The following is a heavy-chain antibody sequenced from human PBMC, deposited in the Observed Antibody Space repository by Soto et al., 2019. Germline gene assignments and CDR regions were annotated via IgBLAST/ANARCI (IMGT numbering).Heavy chain of an antibody. CDR1: GGSISSSSYY. V-gene: IGHV4-39*01. CDR3: ARHGRGYTRYFQH. Sequence: QLQLQESGPGLVKPSETLSLTCTVSGGSISSSSYYWGWIRQPPGKGLEWIGSINYSGSTYYNPSLKSRVTISVDTSKNQFSLKLSSVTAADTAVYYCARHGRGYTRYFQHWGQGTLVTVSS. J-gene: IGHJ1*01. D-gene: IGHD6-13*01. CDR2: INYSGST.